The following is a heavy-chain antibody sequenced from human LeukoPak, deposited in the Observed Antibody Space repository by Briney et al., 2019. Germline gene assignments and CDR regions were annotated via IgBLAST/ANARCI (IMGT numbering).Heavy chain of an antibody. Sequence: ASVKVSCKASGYTFTSYYMHWVRQAPGQGLEWMGIINPSGGSTSYAQKFQGRVTMTRDMSTSTVYMELSSLRSEDTAVYYCASRAAAGTDGLWFDPWGQGTLVTVSS. CDR3: ASRAAAGTDGLWFDP. J-gene: IGHJ5*02. V-gene: IGHV1-46*01. CDR1: GYTFTSYY. CDR2: INPSGGST. D-gene: IGHD6-13*01.